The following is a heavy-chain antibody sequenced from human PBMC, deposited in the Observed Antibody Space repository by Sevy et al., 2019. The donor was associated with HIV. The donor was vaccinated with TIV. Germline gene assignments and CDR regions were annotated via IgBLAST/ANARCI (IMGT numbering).Heavy chain of an antibody. CDR1: GFTFNSYA. CDR3: ARNFVPDTTSYFGSLDY. D-gene: IGHD3-9*01. V-gene: IGHV3-23*01. J-gene: IGHJ4*02. CDR2: IRGAGSIT. Sequence: LSLTCAASGFTFNSYAMNWVRQAPGKGLEWLSAIRGAGSITFYADPVKGRFTISRDNSRNTLYLQMNSLRAEDTAIYYCARNFVPDTTSYFGSLDYWGRGTLVTVSS.